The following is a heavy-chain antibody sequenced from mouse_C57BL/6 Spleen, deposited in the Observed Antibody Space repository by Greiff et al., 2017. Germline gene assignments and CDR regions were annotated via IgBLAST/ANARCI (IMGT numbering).Heavy chain of an antibody. CDR2: IWSGGST. CDR1: GFSLTSYG. J-gene: IGHJ4*01. V-gene: IGHV2-4*01. D-gene: IGHD2-4*01. CDR3: AKNRMITTGYYAMDY. Sequence: QVQLQQSGPGLVQPSQSLSITCTVSGFSLTSYGVHWVRQPPGKGLEWLGVIWSGGSTDYNAAFISRLSISKDNSKSHVFFKMNSLQADDTAIYYCAKNRMITTGYYAMDYWGQGTSVTVSA.